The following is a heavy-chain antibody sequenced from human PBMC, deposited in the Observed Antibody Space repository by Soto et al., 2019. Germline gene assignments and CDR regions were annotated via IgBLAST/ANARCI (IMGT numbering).Heavy chain of an antibody. D-gene: IGHD6-19*01. Sequence: GGSLRLSCAASGFTFSSYAMHWVRQAPGKGLEWVAVISYDGSNKYYADSVKGRFTISRDNSKNTLYLQMNSLRAEDTAVYYCARDSLAVAGTSGAFDIWGQGTMVTVSS. V-gene: IGHV3-30-3*01. CDR2: ISYDGSNK. CDR3: ARDSLAVAGTSGAFDI. CDR1: GFTFSSYA. J-gene: IGHJ3*02.